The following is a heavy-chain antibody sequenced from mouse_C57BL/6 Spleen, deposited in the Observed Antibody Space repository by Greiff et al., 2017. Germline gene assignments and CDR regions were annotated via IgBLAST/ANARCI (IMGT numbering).Heavy chain of an antibody. CDR2: IYPGDGDT. J-gene: IGHJ2*01. D-gene: IGHD2-3*01. Sequence: QVQLQQSGAELVKPGASVKISCKASGYAFSSYWMNWVKQRPGKGLEWIGQIYPGDGDTNYNGKFKGKATLTADKSSSTAYMQLSSLTSEDSAVYFCARTEDGYSYYFDYWGQGTTLTVSA. V-gene: IGHV1-80*01. CDR1: GYAFSSYW. CDR3: ARTEDGYSYYFDY.